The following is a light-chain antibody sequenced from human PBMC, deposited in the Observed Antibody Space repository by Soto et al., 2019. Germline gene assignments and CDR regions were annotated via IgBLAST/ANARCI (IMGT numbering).Light chain of an antibody. CDR1: SSNIGAGYD. CDR2: GDT. V-gene: IGLV1-40*01. CDR3: HSYDSSLSGSV. Sequence: QSVLTQPPSVSGAPGQRATISCTGSSSNIGAGYDVHWYRQLPGTAPKLLIYGDTTRPSGVPDRFSASKSGTSASLAITGLQAEDEADYYCHSYDSSLSGSVFGGGTQLTVL. J-gene: IGLJ3*02.